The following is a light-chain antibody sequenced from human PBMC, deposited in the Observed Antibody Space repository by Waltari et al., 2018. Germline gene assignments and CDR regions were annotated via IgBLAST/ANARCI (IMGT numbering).Light chain of an antibody. J-gene: IGLJ2*01. CDR3: SSYTTSSTVI. Sequence: FPPFPGTAPKLLFYEVTNRPSGVPDRFSGSKSGYTASLAISGLQPEDEADYYCSSYTTSSTVIFGGGTKLTVL. V-gene: IGLV2-18*02. CDR2: EVT.